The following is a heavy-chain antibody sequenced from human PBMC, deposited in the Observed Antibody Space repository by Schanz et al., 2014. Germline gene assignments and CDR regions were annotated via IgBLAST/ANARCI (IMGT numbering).Heavy chain of an antibody. D-gene: IGHD1-26*01. CDR3: ARDPVEGAPTPYYFDS. V-gene: IGHV3-21*02. CDR2: ISTGRYL. J-gene: IGHJ4*02. CDR1: GFTFSSHS. Sequence: EVQLVDSGGGLVKPGGSLRLSCAASGFTFSSHSLAWVRQAPGKGLEWVSFISTGRYLYYADSVKGRFTISRDNTKNSVFLQMSSLRVEDTGLYFCARDPVEGAPTPYYFDSWGPGTLVTVSS.